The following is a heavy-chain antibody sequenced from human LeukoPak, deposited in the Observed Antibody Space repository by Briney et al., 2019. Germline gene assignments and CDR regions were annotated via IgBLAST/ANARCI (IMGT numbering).Heavy chain of an antibody. J-gene: IGHJ4*02. D-gene: IGHD6-13*01. CDR1: RVTSCDYY. V-gene: IGHV3-11*04. Sequence: GGALRLSPAASRVTSCDYYMSWIRQAPRKGLEWVSYISSSGSTIYYADSVKGRFTISTDKAKNSLYLQMNSLRAEDTAVYYWAREELVLDYWGQGTLVTVSS. CDR3: AREELVLDY. CDR2: ISSSGSTI.